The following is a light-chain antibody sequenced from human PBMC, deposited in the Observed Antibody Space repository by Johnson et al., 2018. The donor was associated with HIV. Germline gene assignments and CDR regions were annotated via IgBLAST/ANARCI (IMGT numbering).Light chain of an antibody. Sequence: QSILTQPPSVSAAPGQKVTITCSGSSSNIGTNYVSWYQQLPGTAPKLLMFENNKRPCGIPDRFSGSKSGTSATLGITGVHTGDEADYYCAAWDSGLSARYGFGPGTRIIVL. CDR3: AAWDSGLSARYG. CDR2: ENN. V-gene: IGLV1-51*02. CDR1: SSNIGTNY. J-gene: IGLJ1*01.